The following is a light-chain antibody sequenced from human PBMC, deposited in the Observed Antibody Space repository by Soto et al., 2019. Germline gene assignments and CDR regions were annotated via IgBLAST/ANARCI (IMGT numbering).Light chain of an antibody. CDR3: SSYAGITNWV. Sequence: QSALTQPPSASGSPGQSVTISCTGTSSDVGGYNYVSWYQQHPGKAPKLMIYGVSKRPSGVPDRFSGSKSGNTASLTVSGLQADDEADYYCSSYAGITNWVFGGGTKLTLL. CDR2: GVS. V-gene: IGLV2-8*01. J-gene: IGLJ3*02. CDR1: SSDVGGYNY.